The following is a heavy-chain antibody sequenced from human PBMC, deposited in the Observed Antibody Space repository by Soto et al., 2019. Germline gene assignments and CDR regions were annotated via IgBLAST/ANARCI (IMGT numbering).Heavy chain of an antibody. CDR1: GFTFSNYA. CDR3: ASRNSGWYFDY. V-gene: IGHV3-23*01. Sequence: EVQLLESGGGLVQPGGSLRLSCAASGFTFSNYAMNWVRQAPGKGLEWVSVISGSGGSTYYADSVKGRFTISRDNSKNTLYLQMNSLIAEDTAVYYGASRNSGWYFDYWGQGTLVTVSS. D-gene: IGHD6-19*01. J-gene: IGHJ4*02. CDR2: ISGSGGST.